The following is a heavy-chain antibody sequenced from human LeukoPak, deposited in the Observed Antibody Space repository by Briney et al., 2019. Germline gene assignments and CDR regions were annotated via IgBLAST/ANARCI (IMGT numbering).Heavy chain of an antibody. J-gene: IGHJ4*02. V-gene: IGHV1-2*02. Sequence: ASVKVSCKASGYTFTSYDINWVRQAPGQGLEWMGWINPNSGGTNYAQKFQGRVTMTRDTSISTAYMELSRLRSDDTAVYYCAAGRGWYYFDYWGQGTLVTVSS. CDR2: INPNSGGT. D-gene: IGHD6-19*01. CDR3: AAGRGWYYFDY. CDR1: GYTFTSYD.